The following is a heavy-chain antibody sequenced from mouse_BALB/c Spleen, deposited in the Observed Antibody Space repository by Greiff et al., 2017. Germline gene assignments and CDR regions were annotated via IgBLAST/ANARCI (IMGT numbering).Heavy chain of an antibody. D-gene: IGHD1-1*01. CDR3: ARGGYGSSYSAWFAY. Sequence: VQLHQSGAELVKPGASVKMSCKAFGYTFTTYPIEWMKQNHGKSLEWIGNFHPYNDDTKYNEKFKGKAKLTVEKSSSTVYLELSRLTSDDSAVYYCARGGYGSSYSAWFAYWGQGTLVTVSA. V-gene: IGHV1-47*01. CDR2: FHPYNDDT. J-gene: IGHJ3*01. CDR1: GYTFTTYP.